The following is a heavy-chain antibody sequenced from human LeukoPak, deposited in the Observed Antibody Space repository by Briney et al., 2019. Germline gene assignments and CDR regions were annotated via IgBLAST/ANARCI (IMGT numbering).Heavy chain of an antibody. CDR3: AKRTAYSGSYPHFDY. CDR2: ISDVGADT. CDR1: GFTFSNYG. J-gene: IGHJ4*02. V-gene: IGHV3-23*01. Sequence: GGSLRLSCAAPGFTFSNYGMSWVRQAPGRGLEWVSAISDVGADTYYADSVKGRFTISRYNSKNTLYLQMNSLRAEDTAIYYCAKRTAYSGSYPHFDYWGQGALVTVSS. D-gene: IGHD1-26*01.